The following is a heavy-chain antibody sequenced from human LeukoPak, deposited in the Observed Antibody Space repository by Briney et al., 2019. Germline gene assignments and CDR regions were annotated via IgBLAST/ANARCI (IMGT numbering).Heavy chain of an antibody. CDR2: IYYSGST. Sequence: SETLSLTCTVSGGSISSYYWSWIRQPPGKGLEWIGYIYYSGSTYYNPSLKSRVTISVDTSKNQFSLKLSSVTAADTAVYYCARGGSDYYDSSGYYRIPYDYWGQGTLVTVSS. J-gene: IGHJ4*02. CDR1: GGSISSYY. V-gene: IGHV4-59*08. CDR3: ARGGSDYYDSSGYYRIPYDY. D-gene: IGHD3-22*01.